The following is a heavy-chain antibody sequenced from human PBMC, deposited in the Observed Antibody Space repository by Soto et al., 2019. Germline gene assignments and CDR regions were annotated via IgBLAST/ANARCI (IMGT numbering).Heavy chain of an antibody. D-gene: IGHD3-16*01. CDR1: GFTVSVAW. CDR3: VADVAEVGKGEFDY. J-gene: IGHJ4*02. V-gene: IGHV3-15*01. CDR2: VKSRTSGGTV. Sequence: EVQLMDSGGGLVEPGGSLRLSCTASGFTVSVAWVTWVRQAPGKGLEWLGRVKSRTSGGTVEHAAPVKGRFTISRDDSKNTVSLQMSSLKMEDTAVSYCVADVAEVGKGEFDYWGQGALVTVSS.